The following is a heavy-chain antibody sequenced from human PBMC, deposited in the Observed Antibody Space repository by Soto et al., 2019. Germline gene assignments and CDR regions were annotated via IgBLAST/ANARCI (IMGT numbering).Heavy chain of an antibody. D-gene: IGHD3-22*01. CDR2: ISSSSSTI. CDR1: GFTFSSYS. J-gene: IGHJ3*02. CDR3: ARRTEYYYDSSGYPDAFDI. Sequence: GGSLRLSCAASGFTFSSYSMNWVRQAPGKGLEWVSYISSSSSTIYYADSVEGRFTISRDNAKNSLYLQMNSLRAEDTAVYYCARRTEYYYDSSGYPDAFDIWGQGTMVTVSS. V-gene: IGHV3-48*01.